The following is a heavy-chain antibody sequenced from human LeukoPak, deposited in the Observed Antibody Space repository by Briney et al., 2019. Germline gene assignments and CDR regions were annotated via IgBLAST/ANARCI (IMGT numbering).Heavy chain of an antibody. CDR1: GFTFSNYE. D-gene: IGHD2-15*01. J-gene: IGHJ5*02. V-gene: IGHV3-48*03. CDR3: ARSPKDATTP. CDR2: ISSSGNAI. Sequence: GGSLRLSCVTSGFTFSNYEMNWVRQAPGKGLEYVSYISSSGNAIHYADSVKGRFTISRDNAKNSVYLQMGSLRAEDTAVYYCARSPKDATTPWGQGTLVTVSS.